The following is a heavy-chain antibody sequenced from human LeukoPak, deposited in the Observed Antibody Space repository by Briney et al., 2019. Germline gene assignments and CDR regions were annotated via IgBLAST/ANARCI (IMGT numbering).Heavy chain of an antibody. CDR2: IASDGSHT. D-gene: IGHD2-21*01. J-gene: IGHJ3*02. Sequence: GRSLRLSCAASGFTFSTYFMHWVRQAPGKGLEWVADIASDGSHTFYVESVKGRCTISRDNSKNTLHLQMNSLRAEDTAVYFCARERQDTILHSGAFDIWGQGTMVTVSS. CDR3: ARERQDTILHSGAFDI. CDR1: GFTFSTYF. V-gene: IGHV3-30-3*01.